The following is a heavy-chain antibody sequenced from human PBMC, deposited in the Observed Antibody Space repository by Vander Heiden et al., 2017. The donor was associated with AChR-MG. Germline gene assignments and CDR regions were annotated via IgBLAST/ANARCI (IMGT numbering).Heavy chain of an antibody. J-gene: IGHJ4*02. D-gene: IGHD3-22*01. V-gene: IGHV3-20*01. CDR1: GVTFDDYG. CDR2: INWNGGST. Sequence: EVQLVESGGGVVRSGGSLRLSCGASGVTFDDYGIGWVPPAAGKGLEWVSGINWNGGSTGYADSVKGRFTISRDNAKNSLYLQMNSLRAEDTALYHCARAVNYYDSSGYLPIDYWGQGTLVTVSS. CDR3: ARAVNYYDSSGYLPIDY.